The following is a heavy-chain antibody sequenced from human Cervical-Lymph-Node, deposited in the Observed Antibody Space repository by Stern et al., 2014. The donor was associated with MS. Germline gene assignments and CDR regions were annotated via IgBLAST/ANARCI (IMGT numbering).Heavy chain of an antibody. CDR3: ARVYSGYDWFDY. Sequence: QLQLQESGPGLVKPSGTLSLTCAVSGGSISDNNWWGWIRQPPGMGLEWIGGVHQSGTTNFNPSLKSRVTMSVDKSKNQFSLEVNSVTAADTAVYYCARVYSGYDWFDYWGQGTLVTVSS. V-gene: IGHV4-4*02. D-gene: IGHD5-12*01. CDR2: VHQSGTT. J-gene: IGHJ4*02. CDR1: GGSISDNNW.